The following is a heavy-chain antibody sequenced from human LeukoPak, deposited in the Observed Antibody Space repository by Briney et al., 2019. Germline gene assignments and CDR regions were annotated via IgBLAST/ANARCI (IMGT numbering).Heavy chain of an antibody. CDR2: INPSGGST. CDR3: ARDERDTMVRGVAAPYYYGMDV. D-gene: IGHD3-10*01. CDR1: GYTFTSYY. Sequence: VASVKVSCKASGYTFTSYYMHWVRQAPGQGLEWMGIINPSGGSTSYAQKFQGRVTMTRDTSTSTVYMELSSLRSEDTAVCYCARDERDTMVRGVAAPYYYGMDVWGKGTTVTVSS. V-gene: IGHV1-46*01. J-gene: IGHJ6*04.